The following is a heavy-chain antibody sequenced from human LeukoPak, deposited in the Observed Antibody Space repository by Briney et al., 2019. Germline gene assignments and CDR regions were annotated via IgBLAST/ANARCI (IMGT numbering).Heavy chain of an antibody. CDR2: INHSGST. CDR3: ARVYEVVSAIDY. Sequence: SETLSLTCAVYGGSFSGYYWSWIRQPPGKGLEWIGEINHSGSTNYNPSLKSRVTISVGTSKNQFSLKLSSVTAADTAVYYCARVYEVVSAIDYWGQGTLVTVSS. CDR1: GGSFSGYY. J-gene: IGHJ4*02. V-gene: IGHV4-34*01. D-gene: IGHD2-15*01.